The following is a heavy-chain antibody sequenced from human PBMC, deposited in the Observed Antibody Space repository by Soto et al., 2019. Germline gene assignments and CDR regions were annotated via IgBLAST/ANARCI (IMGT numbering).Heavy chain of an antibody. CDR3: ARGNHRWLQLWYFDL. CDR1: GGTFSSYT. D-gene: IGHD5-12*01. J-gene: IGHJ2*01. V-gene: IGHV1-69*12. CDR2: IIPIFGTA. Sequence: QVQLAQSGAAVKKPGSSVTVSCKASGGTFSSYTISWVRQAPGQGLEWMGGIIPIFGTANYAQKFQGRVTITADESTSTAYMALSSLRSEDTAVYYCARGNHRWLQLWYFDLWGRGTLVTVSS.